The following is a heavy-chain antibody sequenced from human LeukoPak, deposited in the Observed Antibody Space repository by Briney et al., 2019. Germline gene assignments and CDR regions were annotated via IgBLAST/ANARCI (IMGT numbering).Heavy chain of an antibody. V-gene: IGHV3-66*01. J-gene: IGHJ3*02. CDR3: ARDPGVATVEDAFDI. CDR2: IYSGGST. D-gene: IGHD5-12*01. CDR1: GFTVSSNY. Sequence: GGSLRLSCAASGFTVSSNYMSWVRQAPGKGLEWVSVIYSGGSTYYADSVKGRFTISRANSKNTLYLQMNSLRAEDTAVYYCARDPGVATVEDAFDIWGQGTMVTVSS.